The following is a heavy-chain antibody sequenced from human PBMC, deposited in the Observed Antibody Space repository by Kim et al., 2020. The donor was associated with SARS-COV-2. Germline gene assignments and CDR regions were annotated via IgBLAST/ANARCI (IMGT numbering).Heavy chain of an antibody. J-gene: IGHJ4*02. CDR3: ARSAYSTMLDF. D-gene: IGHD4-4*01. V-gene: IGHV3-74*01. Sequence: YAVSVNGRFAVSRDHAENTLYLQMNSLRDEDTAVYYCARSAYSTMLDFWGQGTLVAVSS.